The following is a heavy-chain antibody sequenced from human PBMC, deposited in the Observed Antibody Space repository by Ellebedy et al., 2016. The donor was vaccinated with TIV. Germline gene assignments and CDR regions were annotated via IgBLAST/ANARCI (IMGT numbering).Heavy chain of an antibody. Sequence: GESLKISCAASGFTFSSYWMHWVRQAPGKGLVWVSRIYSDGSRTKYADAVKGRFTISRDNAKSMLYLQMNSLRVEETAVYYCAREYDFWGGNAFDIWGQGTMVTVSS. CDR2: IYSDGSRT. CDR1: GFTFSSYW. CDR3: AREYDFWGGNAFDI. D-gene: IGHD3-3*01. V-gene: IGHV3-74*03. J-gene: IGHJ3*02.